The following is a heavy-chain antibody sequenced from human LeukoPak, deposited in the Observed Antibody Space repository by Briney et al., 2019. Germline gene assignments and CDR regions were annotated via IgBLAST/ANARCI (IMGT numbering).Heavy chain of an antibody. V-gene: IGHV3-74*01. CDR3: ASARGSNYGSLGD. Sequence: GGSLRLSCAASGFTFSTYWMHWVRQAPGKGLVWVSRIHIDGRTTRYADSVKGRFSISRDNSKNTLYLQMNSLRAEDTAVYYCASARGSNYGSLGDWGQGTLVTVSS. CDR1: GFTFSTYW. D-gene: IGHD5-18*01. CDR2: IHIDGRTT. J-gene: IGHJ4*02.